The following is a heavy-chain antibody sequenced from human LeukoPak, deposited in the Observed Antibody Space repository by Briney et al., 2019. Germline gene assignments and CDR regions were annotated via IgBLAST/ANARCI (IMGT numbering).Heavy chain of an antibody. J-gene: IGHJ4*02. D-gene: IGHD3-10*01. CDR2: ISYDGSNK. CDR3: AKARAGGYFDY. Sequence: PGGSLRLSCAASGFTFSSYGMHWVRQAPGKGLEWVAVISYDGSNKYYADSVKGRFTISRDNSKNTLYLQMNSLRAEDTAVYYCAKARAGGYFDYWGQGTLVTVSS. CDR1: GFTFSSYG. V-gene: IGHV3-30*18.